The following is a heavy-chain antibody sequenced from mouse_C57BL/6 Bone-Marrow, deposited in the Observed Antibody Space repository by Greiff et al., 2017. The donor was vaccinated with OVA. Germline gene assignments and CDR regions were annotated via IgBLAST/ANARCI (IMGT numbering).Heavy chain of an antibody. Sequence: QVQLQQPGAELVKPGASVKMSCKASGYTFTSYWITWVKQRPGQGLEWIGDIYPGSGSTNYNEKFKSKATLTVDTSSSPAYMQRSSLTSEDAAGYYCARGPIYYYGSSLYYAMDYWGQGTSVTVSS. CDR2: IYPGSGST. D-gene: IGHD1-1*01. CDR1: GYTFTSYW. CDR3: ARGPIYYYGSSLYYAMDY. J-gene: IGHJ4*01. V-gene: IGHV1-55*01.